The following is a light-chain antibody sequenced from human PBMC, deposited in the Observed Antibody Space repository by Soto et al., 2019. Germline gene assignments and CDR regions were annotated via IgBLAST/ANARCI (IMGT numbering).Light chain of an antibody. J-gene: IGKJ2*01. CDR3: PQYSSYSS. V-gene: IGKV1-5*01. CDR2: DAS. CDR1: QSISGW. Sequence: DIQMTQSPSTLSASVGDRVTITCRASQSISGWLAWYQQKPGRAPNLLISDASSLESGVPSRFSGSGSGTEFTLTISGLQPDDFATYYGPQYSSYSSFGQGTKLEIK.